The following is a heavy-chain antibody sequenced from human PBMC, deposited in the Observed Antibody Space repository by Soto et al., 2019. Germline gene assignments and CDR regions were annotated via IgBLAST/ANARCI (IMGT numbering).Heavy chain of an antibody. CDR1: GYTFTTSY. J-gene: IGHJ6*02. Sequence: QVQLVQSGAEVKKPGASVKVSCKASGYTFTTSYIHWVRQAPGQGLELMGIINPSGGNTIFAQRFQGRLTVTSDTSTSTVYMELNSLRSEDTAIYYCGRDNYYAMDVWGQGTTVTVSS. CDR3: GRDNYYAMDV. V-gene: IGHV1-46*01. CDR2: INPSGGNT.